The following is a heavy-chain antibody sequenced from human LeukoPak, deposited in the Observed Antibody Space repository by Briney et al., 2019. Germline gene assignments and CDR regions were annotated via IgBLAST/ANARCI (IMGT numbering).Heavy chain of an antibody. J-gene: IGHJ4*02. CDR2: ISGSGGST. Sequence: GSLRLSCAASGFTLSSYAMSWVRQAPGKGLEWVSAISGSGGSTNYADSVKGRFAISRDNSKNTLYLQMNSLRAEDTAVYYCAKVLSGYSYGSLDYWGQGTLVTVSS. CDR3: AKVLSGYSYGSLDY. D-gene: IGHD5-18*01. CDR1: GFTLSSYA. V-gene: IGHV3-23*01.